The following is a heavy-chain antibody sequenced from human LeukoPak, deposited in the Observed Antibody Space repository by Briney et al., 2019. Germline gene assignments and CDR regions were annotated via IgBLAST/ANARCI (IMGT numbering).Heavy chain of an antibody. D-gene: IGHD6-13*01. V-gene: IGHV3-74*01. CDR1: GFTFSSYW. J-gene: IGHJ5*02. Sequence: GGSLRLSCAASGFTFSSYWMHWVRQAPGKGLVWVPRISSDGSSTSYADSVKGRFTISRDNAKNTLYLQMNSLRAEDTAVYYCARDNRYSIFNWFDPWGQGTLVTVSS. CDR2: ISSDGSST. CDR3: ARDNRYSIFNWFDP.